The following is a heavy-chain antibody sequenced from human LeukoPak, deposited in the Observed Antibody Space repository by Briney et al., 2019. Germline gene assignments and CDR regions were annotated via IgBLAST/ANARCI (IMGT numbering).Heavy chain of an antibody. V-gene: IGHV4-4*07. CDR2: IYTSGST. J-gene: IGHJ3*02. CDR1: GCSISSYY. Sequence: SETLSLTCTVSGCSISSYYWNWIRQPAGKGLEWIGRIYTSGSTNYNPPLKSRVTMSVDTSKNQFSLKLSSVTAADTAVYYCARGDVPHQDAFDIWGQGTMVTVSS. CDR3: ARGDVPHQDAFDI. D-gene: IGHD3-10*02.